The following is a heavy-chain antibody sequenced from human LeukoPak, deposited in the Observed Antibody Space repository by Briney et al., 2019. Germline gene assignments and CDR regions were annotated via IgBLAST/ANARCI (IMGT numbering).Heavy chain of an antibody. J-gene: IGHJ4*02. D-gene: IGHD3-10*01. CDR3: ASDPMVRGVIITPRYFDY. CDR2: IRYDGTNK. CDR1: GFIFSTYG. Sequence: GGSLRLSCAASGFIFSTYGMYWVRQAPGKGLEWVAFIRYDGTNKDYTDSVKGRFTISRDNSMNTLYLQMNSLRAEDTAVYYCASDPMVRGVIITPRYFDYWGQGTLVTVSS. V-gene: IGHV3-33*07.